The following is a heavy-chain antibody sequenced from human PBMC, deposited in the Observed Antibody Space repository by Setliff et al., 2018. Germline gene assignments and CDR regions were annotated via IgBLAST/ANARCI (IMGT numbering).Heavy chain of an antibody. CDR2: IYYGGSS. CDR1: GGSISSGDYY. D-gene: IGHD6-13*01. CDR3: AHGRQGIAATFDI. Sequence: PSETLSLTCTVSGGSISSGDYYWSWIRQPPGKGLEWIGFIYYGGSSTYNPSLQNLVTISIDTSKNQFSLKLTSVTAADTAVYYCAHGRQGIAATFDIWGQGTMVTVSS. V-gene: IGHV4-61*08. J-gene: IGHJ3*02.